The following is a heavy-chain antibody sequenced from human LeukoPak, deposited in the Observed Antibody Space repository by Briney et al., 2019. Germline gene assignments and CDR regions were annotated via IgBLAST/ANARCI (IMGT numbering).Heavy chain of an antibody. CDR3: ARDYGRSRDYGMDV. CDR2: INSDGSST. D-gene: IGHD3-10*01. CDR1: GFTFSNYW. V-gene: IGHV3-74*01. J-gene: IGHJ6*02. Sequence: GGSLRLSCAASGFTFSNYWMHWVRPAPGKGLVWVSRINSDGSSTTYADSVKGRFTISRDNAKNTLYLQMNSLRAEDTAVYYCARDYGRSRDYGMDVWGQGTTVTVSS.